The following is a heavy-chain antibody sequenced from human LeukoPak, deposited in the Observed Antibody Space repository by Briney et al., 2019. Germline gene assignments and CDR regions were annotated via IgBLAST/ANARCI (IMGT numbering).Heavy chain of an antibody. Sequence: SETLSLTCTVSGGSISSYYWSWIRQPPGKGLEWIGYIYYSGSTNYNPSLKSRVTISVDTSKNQFSLKLSSVTAADTAVYYCARERGGDSGTYYGLAFDIWGQGTMVTVSS. CDR3: ARERGGDSGTYYGLAFDI. V-gene: IGHV4-59*01. J-gene: IGHJ3*02. CDR2: IYYSGST. D-gene: IGHD1-26*01. CDR1: GGSISSYY.